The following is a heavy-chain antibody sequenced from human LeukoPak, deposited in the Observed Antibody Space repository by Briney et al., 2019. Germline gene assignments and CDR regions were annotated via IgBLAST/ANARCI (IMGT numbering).Heavy chain of an antibody. D-gene: IGHD1/OR15-1a*01. CDR3: AKGGEQKTFRCGMDS. J-gene: IGHJ4*02. V-gene: IGHV3-30*18. CDR1: GFTFSAYY. Sequence: GASLRLSCAASGFTFSAYYMHWVRQAPGKGLEWVALVSNDGGIKYYGASVRGRFTISRDNPENTPYLQMNSLRADDPAVYYCAKGGEQKTFRCGMDSWGQGTLVTVSS. CDR2: VSNDGGIK.